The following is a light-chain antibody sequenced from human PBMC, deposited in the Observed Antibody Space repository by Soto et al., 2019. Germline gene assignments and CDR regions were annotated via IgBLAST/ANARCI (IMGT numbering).Light chain of an antibody. CDR2: DTS. J-gene: IGKJ1*01. V-gene: IGKV3-15*01. CDR3: QQYNTWTSIT. Sequence: EIVLKQSPATLSVSPGERATLSCRASQSVSSNLAWYQQKPGQAPRLLIYDTSTRATGIPARFSGSGSGTEFTLTISSLQSEDFAVYYCQQYNTWTSITFGQGSKVDI. CDR1: QSVSSN.